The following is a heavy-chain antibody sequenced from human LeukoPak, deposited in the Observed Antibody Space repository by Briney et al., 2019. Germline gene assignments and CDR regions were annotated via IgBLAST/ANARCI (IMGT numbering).Heavy chain of an antibody. J-gene: IGHJ6*02. CDR3: ARDLGLSSGYAYYYYGMDV. CDR2: INAGNGNT. D-gene: IGHD3-22*01. V-gene: IGHV1-3*01. Sequence: VASVKVSCKASGYTFTSYAMHWVRQAPGQRLEWMGWINAGNGNTKYSQKFQGRVTITRDTSASTAYMELSSLRSEDTAMYYCARDLGLSSGYAYYYYGMDVWGQGTTVIVSS. CDR1: GYTFTSYA.